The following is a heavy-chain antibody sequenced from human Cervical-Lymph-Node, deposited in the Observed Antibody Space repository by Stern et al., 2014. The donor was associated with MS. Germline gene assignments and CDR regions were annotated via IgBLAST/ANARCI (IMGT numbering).Heavy chain of an antibody. CDR3: ATIFPSVYDAFDI. CDR1: GYTLTELS. J-gene: IGHJ3*02. D-gene: IGHD1-14*01. CDR2: FDPEYGET. V-gene: IGHV1-24*01. Sequence: MQLVESGAEVKKPGASVKVSCKVSGYTLTELSMHWVRQAPGKGLEWMGWFDPEYGETIYAQKFQGRVTMTEDTSTDTAYMELSSLRSEDTAVYFCATIFPSVYDAFDIWGQGTMVTVSS.